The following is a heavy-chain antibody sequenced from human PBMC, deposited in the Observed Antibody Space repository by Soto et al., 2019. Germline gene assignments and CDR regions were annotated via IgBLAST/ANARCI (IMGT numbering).Heavy chain of an antibody. V-gene: IGHV1-8*01. J-gene: IGHJ6*02. CDR3: ARGKNYDFWTRLYYYYVMDV. D-gene: IGHD3-3*01. CDR1: GYTFTSYD. CDR2: MNPNSGNT. Sequence: QVQLVQSGAEVKKPGASVKVSCKASGYTFTSYDINWVRQATGQGLEWLGWMNPNSGNTGYAQKCQGRVSMTRNTSISTAYMELSSLRSEDTAVYYCARGKNYDFWTRLYYYYVMDVWGQGTTVTVSS.